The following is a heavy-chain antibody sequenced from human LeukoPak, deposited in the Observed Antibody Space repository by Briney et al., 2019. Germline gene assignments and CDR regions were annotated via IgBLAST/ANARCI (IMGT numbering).Heavy chain of an antibody. CDR2: INPSGGST. CDR3: ARDDILTGYPWYY. Sequence: GASVKVSCKASGYTFTSYYMHWVRQAPGQGLEWMGIINPSGGSTSYAQKFQGRVTMTTDTSTSTAYMELRSLRSDDTAVYYCARDDILTGYPWYYWGQGTLVTVSS. J-gene: IGHJ4*02. CDR1: GYTFTSYY. D-gene: IGHD3-9*01. V-gene: IGHV1-46*01.